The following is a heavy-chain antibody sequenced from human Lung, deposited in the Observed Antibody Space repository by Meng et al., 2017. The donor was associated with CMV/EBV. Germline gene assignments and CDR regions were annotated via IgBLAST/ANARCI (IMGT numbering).Heavy chain of an antibody. CDR1: GGSFSGYF. CDR3: ARGTVTSRVIVPPFAIKIVYGMAV. D-gene: IGHD2-2*01. V-gene: IGHV4-34*01. CDR2: INHSGST. Sequence: SETLSLXXAVYGGSFSGYFWSWIRQPPGKGLEWIGEINHSGSTNYNPSLKSRVTISVDTSKNQFFMKLSSVTAADTAVYYCARGTVTSRVIVPPFAIKIVYGMAVWGQGTTVTVSS. J-gene: IGHJ6*02.